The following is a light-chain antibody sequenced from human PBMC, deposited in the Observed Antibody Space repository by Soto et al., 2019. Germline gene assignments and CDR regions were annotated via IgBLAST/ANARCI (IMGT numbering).Light chain of an antibody. CDR1: QSISSW. V-gene: IGKV1-5*03. Sequence: DIPMTQSHSSLSASLPHRVTIXSMSSQSISSWLAWYQQKPGKAPKLLIYKASTLESGVPSRFSGSGSGTEFTLTISSLQPDDYATYFCQHYNSYSWTFGQGTKVDI. CDR3: QHYNSYSWT. CDR2: KAS. J-gene: IGKJ1*01.